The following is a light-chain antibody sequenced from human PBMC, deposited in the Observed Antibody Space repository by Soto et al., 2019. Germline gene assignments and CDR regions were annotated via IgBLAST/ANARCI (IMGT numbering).Light chain of an antibody. Sequence: DIQMTQSPSSLSASVGDRVTITCRASQNIGVYLNWYQKKPGKAPKLLIHAASSLHSGVPSTFSGSGSGTDFALTISSLQPEDFATYYCHQTAATPWTFAQGTKVEIK. CDR3: HQTAATPWT. CDR1: QNIGVY. V-gene: IGKV1-39*01. CDR2: AAS. J-gene: IGKJ1*01.